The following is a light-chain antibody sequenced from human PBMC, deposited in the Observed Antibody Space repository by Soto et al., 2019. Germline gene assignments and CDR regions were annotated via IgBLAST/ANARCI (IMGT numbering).Light chain of an antibody. J-gene: IGLJ3*02. V-gene: IGLV1-51*01. CDR2: DNN. Sequence: QSVLTQPPSVSAAPGQKVTISCSGSSSNIGNKYVSWYQQLPGTAPKLLIYDNNKRPSGIPDRFSGSKSGTSATLGITGLQTGDEADYYCGTWDSSLGAWVFGGGTKLTVL. CDR3: GTWDSSLGAWV. CDR1: SSNIGNKY.